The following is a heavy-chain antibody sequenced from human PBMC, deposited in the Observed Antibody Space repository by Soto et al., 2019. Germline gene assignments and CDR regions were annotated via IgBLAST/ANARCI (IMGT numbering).Heavy chain of an antibody. V-gene: IGHV4-38-2*02. J-gene: IGHJ5*02. CDR1: GYSISSGYY. Sequence: PSETLSLTCAVSGYSISSGYYWGWIRQPPGKGLEWIGSIYHSGSTYYNPSLKSRVTISVDTSKNQFSLKLSTVTAADTAVYYCARDRVIYYGSGSYHGWFDPWGQGTLVTVLL. D-gene: IGHD3-10*01. CDR3: ARDRVIYYGSGSYHGWFDP. CDR2: IYHSGST.